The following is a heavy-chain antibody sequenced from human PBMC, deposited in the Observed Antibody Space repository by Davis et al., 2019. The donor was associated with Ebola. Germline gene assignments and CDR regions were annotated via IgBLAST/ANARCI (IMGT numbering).Heavy chain of an antibody. J-gene: IGHJ6*02. CDR2: IDWDDDK. CDR1: GFSLSTSGMC. V-gene: IGHV2-70*11. Sequence: SGPTLVKPTQTLTLTCTFSGFSLSTSGMCVSWIRQPPGKALEWLARIDWDDDKYYSTSLKTRLTISKDTSKNQVVLTMTNMDPVDTATYYCARIRAESAAGRYGMDIWGQGTTVTVSS. CDR3: ARIRAESAAGRYGMDI. D-gene: IGHD6-19*01.